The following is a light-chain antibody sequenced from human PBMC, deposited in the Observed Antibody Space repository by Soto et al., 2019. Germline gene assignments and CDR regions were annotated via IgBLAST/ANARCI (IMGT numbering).Light chain of an antibody. CDR3: SSYTTSSTVV. CDR2: EVN. CDR1: SSDVGVFHY. V-gene: IGLV2-14*01. J-gene: IGLJ2*01. Sequence: QSALTQPASVSGSPGQSITLSCTGTSSDVGVFHYVSWYQQHPGKAPKLIIFEVNNRPSGVSNRFSGSKSGNTASLTISGLQADDEADYYCSSYTTSSTVVFGGGTKLTVL.